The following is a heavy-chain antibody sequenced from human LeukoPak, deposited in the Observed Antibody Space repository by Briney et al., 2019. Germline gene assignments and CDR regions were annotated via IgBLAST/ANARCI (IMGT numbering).Heavy chain of an antibody. J-gene: IGHJ4*02. Sequence: GGSLRLSCAVSGITLSNYGMSWVRQAPGKGLEWVAGISGRGGGTKYEYSVKGRGSITIENAKNTVYLQMTSLRAEDRAVYFCEKRGVVIRVILVGFHKEAYYFDSWGQGALVTVSS. CDR1: GITLSNYG. V-gene: IGHV3-23*01. CDR3: EKRGVVIRVILVGFHKEAYYFDS. D-gene: IGHD3-22*01. CDR2: ISGRGGGT.